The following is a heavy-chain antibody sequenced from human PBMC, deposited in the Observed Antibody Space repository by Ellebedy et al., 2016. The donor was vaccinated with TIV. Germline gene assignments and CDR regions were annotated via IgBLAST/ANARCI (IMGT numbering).Heavy chain of an antibody. J-gene: IGHJ4*02. D-gene: IGHD1-26*01. Sequence: ASVKVSCKASGYTFTSYGISWVRQAPGQGLEWMGWISAYNGNTNYAQKLQGRVTMTTDTSTSTAYMELRSLRSDDTAVYYCARERFSGSYYRGVDYWGQGTLVTVSS. CDR3: ARERFSGSYYRGVDY. CDR2: ISAYNGNT. CDR1: GYTFTSYG. V-gene: IGHV1-18*01.